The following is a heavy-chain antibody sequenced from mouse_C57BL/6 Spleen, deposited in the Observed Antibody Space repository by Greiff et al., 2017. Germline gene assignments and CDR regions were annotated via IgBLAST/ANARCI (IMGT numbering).Heavy chain of an antibody. D-gene: IGHD1-1*01. CDR3: ASPLLRYHWCFDG. CDR2: ISSGSSTI. V-gene: IGHV5-17*01. CDR1: GFTFSDYG. J-gene: IGHJ1*03. Sequence: EVMLVESGGGLVKPGGSLKLSCAASGFTFSDYGMHWVRQAPEKGLEWVAYISSGSSTIYYAATVTGRFTISRDNAKNTLFLQMTMLRSEDTAMYYCASPLLRYHWCFDGWGTGTTVTVSS.